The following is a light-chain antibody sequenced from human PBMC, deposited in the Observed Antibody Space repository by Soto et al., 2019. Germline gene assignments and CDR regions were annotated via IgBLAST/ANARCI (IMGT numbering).Light chain of an antibody. CDR1: SSDVGSYNY. CDR2: DVS. Sequence: QSALTQPASASGSPGQSITISCSGTSSDVGSYNYVSWYQQHSDRAPKLMIYDVSNRPSGVSNRFSGSKSGNTASLTISGLQAEDEADYYCSSYTSSSTLLFGGGTKLTVL. J-gene: IGLJ2*01. V-gene: IGLV2-14*01. CDR3: SSYTSSSTLL.